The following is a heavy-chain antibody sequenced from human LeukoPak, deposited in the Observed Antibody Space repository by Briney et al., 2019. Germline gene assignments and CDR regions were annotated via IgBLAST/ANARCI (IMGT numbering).Heavy chain of an antibody. J-gene: IGHJ4*02. V-gene: IGHV3-74*01. D-gene: IGHD1-26*01. CDR3: ARVDWEGSGSYYFDY. Sequence: GGSLRLSCAASGFTFSNYWMHWVRQAPGKGLMWVSHIGDDGSTTTAYADSVKGRFTISRDNAKNTVYLQMNSLRAEDTAVYYCARVDWEGSGSYYFDYWGQGTLVTVSS. CDR1: GFTFSNYW. CDR2: IGDDGSTTT.